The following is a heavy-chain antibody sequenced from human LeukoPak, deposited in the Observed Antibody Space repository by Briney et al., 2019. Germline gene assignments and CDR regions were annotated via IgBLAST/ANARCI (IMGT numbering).Heavy chain of an antibody. CDR1: GFTFSSYA. J-gene: IGHJ4*02. D-gene: IGHD3-3*01. CDR2: ISGSGGST. CDR3: AKKLSYYDFWSGYYTPDYFDY. Sequence: PGGSLRLSCAASGFTFSSYAMSWVRQAPGKGLEWVSAISGSGGSTYYADSVKGRFTISRDNSKNTLYLQMNSLRAEDTAVYYCAKKLSYYDFWSGYYTPDYFDYWGQGTLVTVSS. V-gene: IGHV3-23*01.